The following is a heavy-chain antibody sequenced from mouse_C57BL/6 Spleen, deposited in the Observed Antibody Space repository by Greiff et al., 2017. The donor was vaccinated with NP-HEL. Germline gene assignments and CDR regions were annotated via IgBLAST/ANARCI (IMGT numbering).Heavy chain of an antibody. Sequence: VQLQQSGAELVKPGASVKLSCKASGYTFTSYWMQWVKQRPGQGLEWIGEIDPSDSYTNYNQKFKGKATLTVDTSSSTAYMQLSSLTSEDSAVYYCAREERFAYWGQRTLVTVSA. CDR3: AREERFAY. J-gene: IGHJ3*01. CDR2: IDPSDSYT. CDR1: GYTFTSYW. V-gene: IGHV1-50*01.